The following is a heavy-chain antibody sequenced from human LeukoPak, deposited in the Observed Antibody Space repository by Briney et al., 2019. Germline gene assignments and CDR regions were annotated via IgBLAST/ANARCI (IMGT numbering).Heavy chain of an antibody. CDR3: AKDKSYSSGWYAFDY. D-gene: IGHD6-19*01. CDR2: ISWNSGSI. Sequence: GGSLGLSCAASGFTFDDYAMHWVRQAPGKGLEWVSGISWNSGSIGYADSVKGRFTISRDNAKNSLYLQMNSLRAEDTALYYCAKDKSYSSGWYAFDYWGQGTLVTVSS. J-gene: IGHJ4*02. CDR1: GFTFDDYA. V-gene: IGHV3-9*01.